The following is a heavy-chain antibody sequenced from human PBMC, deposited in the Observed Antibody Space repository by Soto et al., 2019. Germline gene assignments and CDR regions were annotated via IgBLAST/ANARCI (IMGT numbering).Heavy chain of an antibody. CDR3: TIVRQLEALPY. V-gene: IGHV1-18*01. J-gene: IGHJ4*02. Sequence: QVQLVQSGDEVKKPGASVKVSCEAYGYTFRNYGITWERQAPGQGLEWMGWVSAYNRNNNYAQRFHERITMSTDTSTNTAYMELMSLISDFTTIYFYTIVRQLEALPYWGQGTLVTIS. CDR1: GYTFRNYG. CDR2: VSAYNRNN. D-gene: IGHD3-3*01.